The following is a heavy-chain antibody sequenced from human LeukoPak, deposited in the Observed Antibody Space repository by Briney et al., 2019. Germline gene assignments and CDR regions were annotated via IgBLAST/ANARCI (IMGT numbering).Heavy chain of an antibody. D-gene: IGHD3-22*01. J-gene: IGHJ4*02. V-gene: IGHV3-23*01. CDR1: GFTFSSYA. CDR3: ARHYYDSSGPLS. Sequence: GGSLRLSCAASGFTFSSYAMSWVRQAPGKGLEWVSAISGGGGSTYYADSVKGRFTISRDNSKNTLYLQMNSLRAEDTAVYYCARHYYDSSGPLSWGQGTLVTVSS. CDR2: ISGGGGST.